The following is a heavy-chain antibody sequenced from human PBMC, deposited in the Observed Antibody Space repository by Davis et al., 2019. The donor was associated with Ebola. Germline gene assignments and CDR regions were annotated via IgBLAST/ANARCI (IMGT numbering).Heavy chain of an antibody. V-gene: IGHV1-46*01. CDR3: AVVDTAMVRWFDP. CDR2: INPSGGST. Sequence: ASVKVSCKASGYTFTSYYMHWVRQAPGQGLEWMGIINPSGGSTSYAQKFQGRVTMTRDTSTSTVYMELSRLRSDDTAVYYCAVVDTAMVRWFDPWGQGTLVTVSS. CDR1: GYTFTSYY. D-gene: IGHD5-18*01. J-gene: IGHJ5*02.